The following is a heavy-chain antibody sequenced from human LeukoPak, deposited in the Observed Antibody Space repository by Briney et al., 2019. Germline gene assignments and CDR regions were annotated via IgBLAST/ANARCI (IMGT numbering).Heavy chain of an antibody. CDR2: IYYSGST. V-gene: IGHV4-59*01. Sequence: SETLSLTCTVSGGSISSYYWNWIRQPPGKGLEWIGYIYYSGSTNYNASLKSRVTISVGTSKNQFSLKLSSVAAADTAVYYCARVLHSGWPSPYYYYYGMDVWGKGTTVTVSS. J-gene: IGHJ6*04. CDR3: ARVLHSGWPSPYYYYYGMDV. D-gene: IGHD6-19*01. CDR1: GGSISSYY.